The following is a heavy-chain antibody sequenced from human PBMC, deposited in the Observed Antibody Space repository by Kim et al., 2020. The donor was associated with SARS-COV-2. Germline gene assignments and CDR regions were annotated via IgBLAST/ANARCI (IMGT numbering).Heavy chain of an antibody. CDR3: EASDY. J-gene: IGHJ4*02. CDR2: ISDSGVRT. Sequence: GGSLRLSCAASGFTFSRFAMSWARQAPGKGLEWVSTISDSGVRTDYADSVKGRFTISRDNSRSTLFLQMDSLRAEDTAVYYCEASDYWGQGSLDTVSS. CDR1: GFTFSRFA. V-gene: IGHV3-23*01.